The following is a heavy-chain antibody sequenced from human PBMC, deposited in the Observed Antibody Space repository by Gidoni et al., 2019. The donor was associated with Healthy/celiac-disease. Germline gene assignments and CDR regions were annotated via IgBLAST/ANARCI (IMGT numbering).Heavy chain of an antibody. CDR3: AIKGGGFDY. D-gene: IGHD3-16*01. J-gene: IGHJ4*02. CDR2: IYYSGST. Sequence: QLQLQESCPGLVKPSETLSLTCTVSGGSISSSSYYWGWIRQPPGKGLEWIGSIYYSGSTYYNPYLKSRVTISVDTSKNQFSLKLSSVTAADTAVYYCAIKGGGFDYWGQGTLVTVSS. V-gene: IGHV4-39*01. CDR1: GGSISSSSYY.